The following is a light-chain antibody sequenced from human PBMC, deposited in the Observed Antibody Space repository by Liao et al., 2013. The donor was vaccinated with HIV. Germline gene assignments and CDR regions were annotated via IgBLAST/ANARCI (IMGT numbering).Light chain of an antibody. CDR2: PDS. V-gene: IGLV3-1*01. Sequence: SYGLTQPPSVSVSPGQTANITCSGGDWVDKRASWYQQRPGQSPVLVFSPDSDRPSGIPDRFSDSNSGNTATLTISRVEAGDEADYYCQVWDSSLRVFGGGSRLTVL. J-gene: IGLJ3*02. CDR1: DWVDKR. CDR3: QVWDSSLRV.